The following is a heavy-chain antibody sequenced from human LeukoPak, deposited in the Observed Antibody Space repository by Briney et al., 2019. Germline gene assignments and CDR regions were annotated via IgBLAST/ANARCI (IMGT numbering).Heavy chain of an antibody. V-gene: IGHV4-59*01. D-gene: IGHD3-22*01. CDR1: GGSISSYY. J-gene: IGHJ6*02. CDR2: IYYSGST. Sequence: PSETLSLTCTVSGGSISSYYWSWIRQPPGKGLEWIGYIYYSGSTNYNPSLKSRATISVDTSKNQFSLKLSSVTAADTAVYYCARVPYYYDSSGWYYYYGMDVWGQGTTVTVSS. CDR3: ARVPYYYDSSGWYYYYGMDV.